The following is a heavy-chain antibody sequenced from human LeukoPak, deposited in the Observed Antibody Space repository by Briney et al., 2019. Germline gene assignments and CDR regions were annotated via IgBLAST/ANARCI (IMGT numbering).Heavy chain of an antibody. V-gene: IGHV3-7*04. Sequence: GGSLRLSCAASGFTFSSNGMDWVRQAPGNGLEWVANIREDGIEKYYVDSVRGRFTISRDNAWNLVYLQMNSLRPEDTAIYYCAREQWSRLDWGQGTLVTVSS. CDR1: GFTFSSNG. J-gene: IGHJ4*02. D-gene: IGHD2-8*01. CDR3: AREQWSRLD. CDR2: IREDGIEK.